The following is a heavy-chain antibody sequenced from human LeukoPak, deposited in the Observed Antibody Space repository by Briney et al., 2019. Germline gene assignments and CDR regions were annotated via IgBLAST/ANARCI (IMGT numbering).Heavy chain of an antibody. Sequence: SETLSLTCTVYGGSISSYYWSWIRQPAGKGLEWIGRIYTSGSTNYNPSLKSRVTMSVDTSKNQFSLKQSSVTAADTAVYYCARDTYYYDSSGYYRFDYWGQGTLVTVSS. J-gene: IGHJ4*02. CDR1: GGSISSYY. CDR2: IYTSGST. V-gene: IGHV4-4*07. CDR3: ARDTYYYDSSGYYRFDY. D-gene: IGHD3-22*01.